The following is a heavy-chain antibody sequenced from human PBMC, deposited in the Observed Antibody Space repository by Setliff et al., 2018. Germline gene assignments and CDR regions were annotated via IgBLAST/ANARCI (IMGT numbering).Heavy chain of an antibody. CDR2: IYIGGSA. D-gene: IGHD3-10*01. CDR1: GGSISSYY. Sequence: SETLSLTCTVSGGSISSYYWSWIRQPAGKGLEWIGHIYIGGSANYNPSLKSRVTMSIDTSKNQFSLKLSSVTAADTAVYYCARGSLGLLWFGEDSYYFDYWGQGTLVTVSS. V-gene: IGHV4-4*07. J-gene: IGHJ4*02. CDR3: ARGSLGLLWFGEDSYYFDY.